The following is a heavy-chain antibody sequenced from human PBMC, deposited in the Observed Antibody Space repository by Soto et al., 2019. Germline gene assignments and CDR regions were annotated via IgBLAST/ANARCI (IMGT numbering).Heavy chain of an antibody. V-gene: IGHV3-23*01. J-gene: IGHJ4*02. D-gene: IGHD2-21*01. CDR2: ISGITSEK. CDR3: AKDPLEPWGGAHFDY. Sequence: PGGSLRLSCAASGFAFGSYAMNWVRQAPGKGLEWVSTISGITSEKYYADSVKGRFTISRDNSRNTLYLQMNSLRAEDAAVYYCAKDPLEPWGGAHFDYWGQGTLVTVSS. CDR1: GFAFGSYA.